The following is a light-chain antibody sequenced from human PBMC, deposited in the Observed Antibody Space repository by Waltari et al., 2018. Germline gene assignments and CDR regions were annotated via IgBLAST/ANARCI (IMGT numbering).Light chain of an antibody. CDR3: CSYAGRNIWV. Sequence: QSALTQPASVSGSPGQSITISCTGTSSDVGFSNLLSWYQQPPGKAPELLVYEVISRPSGVSNRFSGSKSGNTASLTISGLQAEDEADYYCCSYAGRNIWVFGGGTKLTVL. J-gene: IGLJ3*02. V-gene: IGLV2-23*02. CDR1: SSDVGFSNL. CDR2: EVI.